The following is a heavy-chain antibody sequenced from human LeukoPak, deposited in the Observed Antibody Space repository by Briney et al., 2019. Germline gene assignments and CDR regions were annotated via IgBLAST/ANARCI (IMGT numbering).Heavy chain of an antibody. CDR2: IKSKTDGGTT. J-gene: IGHJ4*02. Sequence: GGSLRLSCAASGFTFSNAWMSWVRQAPGKGLEWVGRIKSKTDGGTTDYAAPVKGRFTISRDDSKNTLYLQMNSLKTEDTAVYYCTTDIYGSGPFDYWGQRTLVTVSS. CDR3: TTDIYGSGPFDY. D-gene: IGHD3-10*01. CDR1: GFTFSNAW. V-gene: IGHV3-15*01.